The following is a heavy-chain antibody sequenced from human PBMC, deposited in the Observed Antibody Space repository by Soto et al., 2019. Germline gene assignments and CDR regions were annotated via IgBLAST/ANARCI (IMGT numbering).Heavy chain of an antibody. CDR2: IKHRVDGGTT. J-gene: IGHJ4*02. V-gene: IGHV3-15*01. Sequence: EVQLVESGGDLVKPGGCLRLSCAASGITFITAWMSWVRQAPGKALEWVGRIKHRVDGGTTDYAAPVRGRFTISRKDSKNTLYLQMNSLDAEDTDVYYCTTDPGDYEDFWGQGTLVTVSS. CDR3: TTDPGDYEDF. CDR1: GITFITAW. D-gene: IGHD4-17*01.